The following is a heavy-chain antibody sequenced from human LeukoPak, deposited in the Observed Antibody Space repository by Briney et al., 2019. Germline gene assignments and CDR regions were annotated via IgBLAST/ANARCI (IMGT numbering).Heavy chain of an antibody. CDR2: IYYSGST. Sequence: PSETLSLTCTVSGGSISSSNYYWGWIRQPPGKGLEWIGSIYYSGSTYYNPSLKSRVTISVDTSKNQFSLKLSSVTAADTAVYYCARVIRITMVRGVMGDFDYWGQGTLVTVSS. V-gene: IGHV4-39*07. D-gene: IGHD3-10*01. CDR1: GGSISSSNYY. J-gene: IGHJ4*02. CDR3: ARVIRITMVRGVMGDFDY.